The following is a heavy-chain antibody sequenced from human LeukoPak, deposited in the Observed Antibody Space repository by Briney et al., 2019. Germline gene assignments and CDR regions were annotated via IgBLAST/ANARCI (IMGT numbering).Heavy chain of an antibody. CDR3: AREIRGYYAAY. CDR1: GFNFVIYA. Sequence: GGSLRLSCAASGFNFVIYAMHCVRQAPGEGLDWGALISYDGSFQSYADSVKGRFTISRDSSTNTVSLQMNSLRDEDTAMYYCAREIRGYYAAYWGQGILVTVSS. V-gene: IGHV3-30*04. J-gene: IGHJ4*02. D-gene: IGHD3-3*01. CDR2: ISYDGSFQ.